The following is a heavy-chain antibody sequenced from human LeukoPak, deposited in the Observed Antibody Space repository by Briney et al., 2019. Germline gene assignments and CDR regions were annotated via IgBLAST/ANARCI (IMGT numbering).Heavy chain of an antibody. CDR3: ARDGNSSGWYADY. Sequence: SVKVSCKASGGTFISYTISWVRQAPGQGVEWRGGIIPIIGIANYAQKFQGRVTITADKSTSTAYMELSSLRSEDTAVYYCARDGNSSGWYADYWGQGTLVTVSS. D-gene: IGHD6-19*01. CDR1: GGTFISYT. V-gene: IGHV1-69*17. J-gene: IGHJ4*02. CDR2: IIPIIGIA.